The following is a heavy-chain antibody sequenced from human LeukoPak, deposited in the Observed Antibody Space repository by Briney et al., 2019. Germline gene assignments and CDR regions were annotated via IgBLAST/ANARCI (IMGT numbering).Heavy chain of an antibody. Sequence: GGSLRLSCAASGFTFSSYGMHWVRQAPGKGLEWVAVIWYDGSNKYYADSVKGRFTISRDNSKNTLYLQMNSQRAEDTAVYYCAKDGGDTDSSGWYRYPNWFDPWGQGTLVTVSS. CDR1: GFTFSSYG. J-gene: IGHJ5*02. CDR3: AKDGGDTDSSGWYRYPNWFDP. CDR2: IWYDGSNK. V-gene: IGHV3-33*06. D-gene: IGHD6-13*01.